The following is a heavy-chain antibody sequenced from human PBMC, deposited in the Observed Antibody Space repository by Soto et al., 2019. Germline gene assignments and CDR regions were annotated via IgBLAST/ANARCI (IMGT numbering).Heavy chain of an antibody. CDR3: AAVAGTSAFVGYFEY. V-gene: IGHV1-69*02. CDR2: IIPALDVE. Sequence: QGLLVQSGAEVKKPGSSVKVSCKAPGGTLSTYTLTWLRQAPGQGPEWMGRIIPALDVEDYAQPFQGRVTITADTSPSTAYMELQSLRSDDTAVYYCAAVAGTSAFVGYFEYWGQGTLVTVAS. CDR1: GGTLSTYT. J-gene: IGHJ4*02. D-gene: IGHD6-19*01.